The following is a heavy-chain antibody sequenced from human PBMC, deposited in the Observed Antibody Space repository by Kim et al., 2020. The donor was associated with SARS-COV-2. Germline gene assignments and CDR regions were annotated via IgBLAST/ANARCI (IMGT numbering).Heavy chain of an antibody. V-gene: IGHV4-39*01. CDR3: ASVTGWYYFDY. D-gene: IGHD6-19*01. Sequence: SETLSLTCAVSGGSISSSTYYWGWIRQPPGKGLEWIGTIYYSGSTYYNPSLKSRVTMFVDTSKNQFSLKVSSVTAADTAVCYCASVTGWYYFDYWGQGTLVTVSS. J-gene: IGHJ4*02. CDR1: GGSISSSTYY. CDR2: IYYSGST.